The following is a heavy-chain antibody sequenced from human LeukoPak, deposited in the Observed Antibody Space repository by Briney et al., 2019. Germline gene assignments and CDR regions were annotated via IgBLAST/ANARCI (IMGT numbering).Heavy chain of an antibody. V-gene: IGHV4-38-2*01. D-gene: IGHD3-10*01. CDR3: ARHTPGKNWFDP. CDR2: MYHSGIT. CDR1: GYPINSAYY. J-gene: IGHJ5*02. Sequence: PSETLSLTCAVSGYPINSAYYRGWIRQPPGQGLEWIGSMYHSGITYYNPSLKRRFTRSVDKSKNQFSLKLNSVTAADPAVYYCARHTPGKNWFDPWGQGTLVTVSS.